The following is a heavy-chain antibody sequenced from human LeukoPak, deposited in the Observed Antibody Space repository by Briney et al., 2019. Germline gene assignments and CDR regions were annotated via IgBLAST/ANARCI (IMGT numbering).Heavy chain of an antibody. V-gene: IGHV5-51*01. CDR3: ARSSNYYDSSGYLAEYFQH. J-gene: IGHJ1*01. D-gene: IGHD3-22*01. CDR1: GYSFTSYW. CDR2: IYPGDSDT. Sequence: GESLKISCKGSGYSFTSYWIGWVRQMPGKGLEWMGIIYPGDSDTRYSPSFQGQVTISADKSISTAYLQWSSLKASDSAMYYCARSSNYYDSSGYLAEYFQHWGQGTLVTVSS.